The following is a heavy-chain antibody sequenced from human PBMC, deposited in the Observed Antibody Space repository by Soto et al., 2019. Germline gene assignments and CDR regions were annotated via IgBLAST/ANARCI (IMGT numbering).Heavy chain of an antibody. J-gene: IGHJ4*01. Sequence: ESGGGLVKPGGSLRLSCAASGFTFSSYSMNWVRQAPGKGLEWVSSISSSSSYIYYADSAKGRFTISRDNAKNSLYLQMNSLRAEDTAVYYCARDRGRSCDILTGRNDYWGHGTMVTVS. CDR3: ARDRGRSCDILTGRNDY. CDR1: GFTFSSYS. D-gene: IGHD3-9*01. V-gene: IGHV3-21*01. CDR2: ISSSSSYI.